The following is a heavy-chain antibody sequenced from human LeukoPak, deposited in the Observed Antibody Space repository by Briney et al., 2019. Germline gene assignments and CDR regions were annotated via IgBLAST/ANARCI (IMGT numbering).Heavy chain of an antibody. D-gene: IGHD1-14*01. J-gene: IGHJ4*02. CDR2: IRYDGSEK. CDR1: GFTFSTYG. CDR3: ATSSAPGTTFDY. Sequence: PGGSLRLSCAASGFTFSTYGMHWVRQAPGKGLEWVSFIRYDGSEKYYADSVKGRFTISRDNSKNTLYLQMNSLRLEDTAVYYCATSSAPGTTFDYWGQGTLVTVSS. V-gene: IGHV3-30*02.